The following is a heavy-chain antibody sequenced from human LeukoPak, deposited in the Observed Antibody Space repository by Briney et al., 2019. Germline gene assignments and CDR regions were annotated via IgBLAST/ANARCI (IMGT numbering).Heavy chain of an antibody. CDR3: AKGTKDYGSGSHNFDF. D-gene: IGHD3-10*01. J-gene: IGHJ4*02. CDR1: GFTFNGFA. V-gene: IGHV3-23*01. CDR2: VGISNSVT. Sequence: GGSLRLSCAASGFTFNGFAMSWVRQAPGKGLEWVAIVGISNSVTYYADSVKGRFTISRDNSKNTMWLQMNGLRAEDTAVYYCAKGTKDYGSGSHNFDFWGQGILVTVSS.